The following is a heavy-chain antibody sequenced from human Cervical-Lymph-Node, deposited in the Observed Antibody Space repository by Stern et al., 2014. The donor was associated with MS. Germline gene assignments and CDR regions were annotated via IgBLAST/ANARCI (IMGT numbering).Heavy chain of an antibody. CDR3: ARGLAVAGNYFYY. D-gene: IGHD6-19*01. J-gene: IGHJ4*02. CDR1: GYTFTGYY. CDR2: SNPNNGDS. Sequence: VQLVQSGAEVKKPGASVKVSCKASGYTFTGYYLHWVRQAPGQGLERIGWSNPNNGDSNYAQKFQRRVTMTRDTSISTAYLELSRLRSDDTAVYYCARGLAVAGNYFYYWGQGALVTVSS. V-gene: IGHV1-2*02.